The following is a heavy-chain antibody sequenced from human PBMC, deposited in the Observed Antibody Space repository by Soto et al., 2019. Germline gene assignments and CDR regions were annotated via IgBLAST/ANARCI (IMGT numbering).Heavy chain of an antibody. CDR2: IYYSRST. CDR1: GGSISSGDYY. Sequence: PSETLSLTCTVSGGSISSGDYYWSWIRQPRGKGLEWIGYIYYSRSTYYNPSLKSRVAISVDTSKNQFSLKLSSVTAADTAVYYCARVPYSSSFSFDYWGQGTLVTVSS. D-gene: IGHD6-6*01. V-gene: IGHV4-30-4*01. CDR3: ARVPYSSSFSFDY. J-gene: IGHJ4*02.